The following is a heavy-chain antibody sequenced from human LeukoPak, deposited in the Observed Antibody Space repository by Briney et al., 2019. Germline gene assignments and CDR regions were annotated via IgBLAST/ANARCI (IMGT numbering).Heavy chain of an antibody. Sequence: GGSLRLSCVAFSRYWMSWVRQAPGKGLEWVANINQDGSEKYYVDSVKGRFTISRDNAKNSLYLQMNSLRAEDTAVYYCARDGYRKCYDYWGQGTLVTVSS. D-gene: IGHD5-12*01. CDR1: SRYW. CDR3: ARDGYRKCYDY. J-gene: IGHJ4*02. CDR2: INQDGSEK. V-gene: IGHV3-7*01.